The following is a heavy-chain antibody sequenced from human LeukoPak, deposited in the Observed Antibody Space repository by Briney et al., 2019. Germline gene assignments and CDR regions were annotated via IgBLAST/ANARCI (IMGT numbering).Heavy chain of an antibody. CDR2: MNPNSGNT. CDR3: ARDGYCSGGSCYLENWFDP. V-gene: IGHV1-8*01. Sequence: GASVKVSCKASGYTFTSYDINWVRQATGQGLEWMGWMNPNSGNTGYAQKFQGRVTMTRNTSISTAYMELSSLRSEDTAVYYCARDGYCSGGSCYLENWFDPWGQGTLVTVSS. J-gene: IGHJ5*02. CDR1: GYTFTSYD. D-gene: IGHD2-15*01.